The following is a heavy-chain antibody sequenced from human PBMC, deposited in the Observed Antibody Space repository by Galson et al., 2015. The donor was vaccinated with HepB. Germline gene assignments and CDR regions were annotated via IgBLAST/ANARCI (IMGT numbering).Heavy chain of an antibody. V-gene: IGHV4-59*01. J-gene: IGHJ4*02. CDR2: IYYSGST. Sequence: TLSLTCTVSGGSISSYYWSWIRQPPGKGLEWIGYIYYSGSTNYNPSLKSRVTISVDTSKNQFSLKLSSVTAADTAVYYWARGGGGDGYIVWGQGTLVTVSS. CDR1: GGSISSYY. CDR3: ARGGGGDGYIV. D-gene: IGHD5-24*01.